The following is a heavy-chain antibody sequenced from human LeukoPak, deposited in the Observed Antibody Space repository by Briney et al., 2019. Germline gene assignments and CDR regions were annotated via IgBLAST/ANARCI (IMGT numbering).Heavy chain of an antibody. Sequence: GGFLRLSCAASGFTFRSFWMSWVRQAPGKGLEWVASIKQDGSEKYYVDSVKGRFTISRDNAKNSLYLQMNSLRVEDTAVYYCARDRGITIFGVAGFWGQGTLLTVSP. CDR2: IKQDGSEK. V-gene: IGHV3-7*01. CDR3: ARDRGITIFGVAGF. D-gene: IGHD3-3*01. J-gene: IGHJ4*02. CDR1: GFTFRSFW.